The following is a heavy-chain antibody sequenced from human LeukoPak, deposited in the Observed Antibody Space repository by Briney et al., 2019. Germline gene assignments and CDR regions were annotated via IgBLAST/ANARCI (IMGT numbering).Heavy chain of an antibody. J-gene: IGHJ6*03. V-gene: IGHV1-69*05. CDR1: GGTLSGYA. D-gene: IGHD3-3*02. Sequence: ASVKVSCKASGGTLSGYAISWVRQAPGQGLEWMGGIIPIYGTPHSAQKFQGRVTITTDESTSTAFMDLSSLRSEDTAVYYCARGKLGYYYYHMDAWGKGTTVTVSS. CDR2: IIPIYGTP. CDR3: ARGKLGYYYYHMDA.